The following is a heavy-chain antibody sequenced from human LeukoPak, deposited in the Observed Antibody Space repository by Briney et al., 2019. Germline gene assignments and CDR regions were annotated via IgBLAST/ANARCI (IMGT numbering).Heavy chain of an antibody. V-gene: IGHV4-4*07. J-gene: IGHJ6*03. D-gene: IGHD1-26*01. CDR1: GGSISSYY. Sequence: SETLSLTCTVSGGSISSYYWSWIRQPAGKGLEWIGRIYTSGSTNSNPSLKSRVTMSVDTSKNQFSLKLSSVTAADTAVYYCARDGVSGSYYYMDVWGKGTTVTVSS. CDR3: ARDGVSGSYYYMDV. CDR2: IYTSGST.